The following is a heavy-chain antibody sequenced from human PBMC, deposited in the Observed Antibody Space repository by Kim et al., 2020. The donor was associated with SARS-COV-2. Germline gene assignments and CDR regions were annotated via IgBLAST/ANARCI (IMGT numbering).Heavy chain of an antibody. D-gene: IGHD5-12*01. Sequence: GGSLRLSCAASGFTFSSYAMHWVRQAPGKGLEWVAVISYDGSNKYYADSVKGRFTISRDNSKNTLYLQMNSLRAEDTAVYYCAREMHRDGYNYNDYWGQGTLVTVSS. V-gene: IGHV3-30*04. J-gene: IGHJ4*02. CDR3: AREMHRDGYNYNDY. CDR1: GFTFSSYA. CDR2: ISYDGSNK.